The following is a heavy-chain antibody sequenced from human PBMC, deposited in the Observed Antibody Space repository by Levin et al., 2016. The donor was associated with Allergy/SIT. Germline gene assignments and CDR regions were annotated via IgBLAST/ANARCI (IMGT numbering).Heavy chain of an antibody. D-gene: IGHD7-27*01. CDR3: ARPQLGAFYGMDV. CDR2: ISGSGGST. CDR1: GFTFSSYA. J-gene: IGHJ6*02. Sequence: GESLKISCAASGFTFSSYAMSWVRQAPGKGLEWVSAISGSGGSTYYADSVKGRFTISRDNSKNTLYLQMNSLRAEDTAVYYCARPQLGAFYGMDVWGQGTTVTVSS. V-gene: IGHV3-23*01.